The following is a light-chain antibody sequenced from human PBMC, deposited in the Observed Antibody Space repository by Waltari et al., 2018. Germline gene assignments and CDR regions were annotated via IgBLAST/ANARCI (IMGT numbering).Light chain of an antibody. CDR1: SSDVGGYNY. CDR2: DVS. Sequence: QSALTQPRSVSGSPGQSVTISCTGTSSDVGGYNYVSWYQQHPGKVPKLLIYDVSQRPSGLPGRFSGSKSGNTASLTISGLQAEDEADYYCCSYGGSYTWVFGGGTRLTVL. CDR3: CSYGGSYTWV. J-gene: IGLJ3*02. V-gene: IGLV2-11*01.